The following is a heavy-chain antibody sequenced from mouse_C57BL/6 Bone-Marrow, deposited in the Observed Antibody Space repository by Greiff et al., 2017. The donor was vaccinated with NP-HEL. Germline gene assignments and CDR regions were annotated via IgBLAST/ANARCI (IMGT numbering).Heavy chain of an antibody. CDR2: IDPSDSYT. CDR1: GYTFTSYW. J-gene: IGHJ3*01. CDR3: ALPRGFAY. D-gene: IGHD1-1*01. Sequence: QVQLQQPGAELVKPGSSVKLSCKASGYTFTSYWMHWVKQRPGQGLEWIGEIDPSDSYTNYNQKFKGKATLTVDTSSSTAYMQLSSLTSEDSAVYYGALPRGFAYWGQGTLVTVSA. V-gene: IGHV1-50*01.